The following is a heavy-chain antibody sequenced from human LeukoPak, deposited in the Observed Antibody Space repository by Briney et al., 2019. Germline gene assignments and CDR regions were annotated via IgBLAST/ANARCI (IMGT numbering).Heavy chain of an antibody. Sequence: PSETLSLTCTVSGGSISSSSYYWGWIRQPPGKGLEWIGSIYYSGSTYYNPSLRSRVTISVDTSKNQFSLKLSSVTAADTAVYYCASTYYYDSSGPYWGQGTLVTVSS. CDR1: GGSISSSSYY. CDR2: IYYSGST. J-gene: IGHJ4*02. D-gene: IGHD3-22*01. CDR3: ASTYYYDSSGPY. V-gene: IGHV4-39*01.